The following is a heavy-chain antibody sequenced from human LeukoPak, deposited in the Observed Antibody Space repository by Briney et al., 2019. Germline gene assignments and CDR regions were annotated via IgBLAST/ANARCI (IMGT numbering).Heavy chain of an antibody. CDR3: ARGSVYSYGYEYNWFDP. CDR1: GGSISSGGYS. D-gene: IGHD5-18*01. V-gene: IGHV4-30-2*01. J-gene: IGHJ5*02. Sequence: PSQTLSLTCAVSGGSISSGGYSWSWIRQPPGKGLEWIGYIYHSGSTYYNPSLKSRVTISVDRSKNQFSLKLSSVTAADTAVYYCARGSVYSYGYEYNWFDPWGQGTLVTVSS. CDR2: IYHSGST.